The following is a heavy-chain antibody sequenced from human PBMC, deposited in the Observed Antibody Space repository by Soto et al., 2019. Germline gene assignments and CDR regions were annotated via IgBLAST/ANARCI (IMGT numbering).Heavy chain of an antibody. J-gene: IGHJ4*02. CDR1: GDTFTDYY. CDR3: ARGGHVVVVTAALDY. V-gene: IGHV1-46*01. D-gene: IGHD2-21*02. Sequence: QVQLMQSGAEVKKPGASVKVSCKASGDTFTDYYIHWVRQAPGQGLEWMGTVNPSGGHTTYAQHFLGRVTITRDTSNSTLYMELTSLISDATVVYYCARGGHVVVVTAALDYWGQGTLVTVSS. CDR2: VNPSGGHT.